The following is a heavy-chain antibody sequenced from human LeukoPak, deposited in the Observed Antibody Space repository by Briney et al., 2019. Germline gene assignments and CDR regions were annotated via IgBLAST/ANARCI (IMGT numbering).Heavy chain of an antibody. CDR1: GFTFSSYA. J-gene: IGHJ6*02. CDR2: ISYDGSNK. D-gene: IGHD3-9*01. Sequence: PGGSLRLSCAASGFTFSSYAMHWVRQAPGKGLEWVAVISYDGSNKYYVDSVKGRFTISRDNSKNTLYLQMNSLRAEDTAVYYCASEVLRYFDWLLPDTNYYYYGMDVWGQGTTVTVSS. CDR3: ASEVLRYFDWLLPDTNYYYYGMDV. V-gene: IGHV3-30-3*01.